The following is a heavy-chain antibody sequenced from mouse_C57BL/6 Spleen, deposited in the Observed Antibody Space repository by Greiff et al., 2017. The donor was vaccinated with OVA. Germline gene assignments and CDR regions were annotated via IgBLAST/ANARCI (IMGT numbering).Heavy chain of an antibody. D-gene: IGHD1-1*01. CDR2: INPGSGGT. Sequence: VQGVESGAELVRPGTSVKVSCKASGYAFTNYLIEWVKQRPGQGLEWIGVINPGSGGTNYNEKFKGKATLTADKSSSTAYMQLSSLTSEDSAVYFCARCAYYGSSYAMDYWGQGTSVTVSS. CDR3: ARCAYYGSSYAMDY. J-gene: IGHJ4*01. CDR1: GYAFTNYL. V-gene: IGHV1-54*01.